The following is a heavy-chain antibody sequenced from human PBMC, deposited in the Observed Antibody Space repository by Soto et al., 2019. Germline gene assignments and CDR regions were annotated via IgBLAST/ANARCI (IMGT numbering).Heavy chain of an antibody. V-gene: IGHV3-21*01. J-gene: IGHJ6*02. Sequence: LRLSCAASGFTLTSYTMNWVRQASGKGLEWVSSITSSSSHIYYADSVKGRFTISRDNAGNSLYLQMNSLRAEDSAVYYCVRERGLSSFYGMDVWGQGTTVTVSS. CDR3: VRERGLSSFYGMDV. CDR1: GFTLTSYT. D-gene: IGHD3-10*01. CDR2: ITSSSSHI.